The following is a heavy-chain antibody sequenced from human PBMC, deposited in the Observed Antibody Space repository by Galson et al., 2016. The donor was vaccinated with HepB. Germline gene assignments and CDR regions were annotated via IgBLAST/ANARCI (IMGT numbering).Heavy chain of an antibody. CDR1: GGSFSAYY. CDR3: ARPRNYYYGMDV. D-gene: IGHD1-14*01. V-gene: IGHV4-34*01. J-gene: IGHJ6*04. Sequence: SETLSLTCAVYGGSFSAYYWTWIRQPPGKGLEWIGEINHSGSTNYNPSLKSRVTISVDTSKNQFSLKVSSVTAADTAVYYCARPRNYYYGMDVWGKGTTVTVSS. CDR2: INHSGST.